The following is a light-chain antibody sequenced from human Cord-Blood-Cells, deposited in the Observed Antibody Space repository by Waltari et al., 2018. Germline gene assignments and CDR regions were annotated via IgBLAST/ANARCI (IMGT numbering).Light chain of an antibody. CDR2: AAS. CDR3: QQSYSTQIT. J-gene: IGKJ5*01. V-gene: IGKV1-39*01. Sequence: DIQMPQSPSSLSASVGDRFTITCRASQSISSYLNWYQQKPGKAPKLLIYAASSLQSGVPSRFSGSGSGTDFTLTISSLQPEDFATYYCQQSYSTQITFGQGTRLEIK. CDR1: QSISSY.